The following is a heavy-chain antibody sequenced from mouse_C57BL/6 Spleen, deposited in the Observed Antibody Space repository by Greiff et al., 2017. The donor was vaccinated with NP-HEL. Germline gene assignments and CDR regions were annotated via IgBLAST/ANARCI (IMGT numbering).Heavy chain of an antibody. CDR2: IWSGCST. V-gene: IGHV2-2*01. CDR1: VFSFTSSG. Sequence: VQLQQSGPGLVQPSQRLSITCTVSVFSFTSSGVPWVRPSPGTGLEWLGVIWSGCSTDYNAAFISRLSISKDNSKSQVFFKMNSLQADDTAIYYCARRGDYDVGYAMDYWGQGTSVTVSS. D-gene: IGHD2-4*01. CDR3: ARRGDYDVGYAMDY. J-gene: IGHJ4*01.